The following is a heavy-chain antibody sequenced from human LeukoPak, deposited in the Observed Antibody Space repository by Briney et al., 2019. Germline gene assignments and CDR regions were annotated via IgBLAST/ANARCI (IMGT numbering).Heavy chain of an antibody. D-gene: IGHD3-10*01. CDR2: IYYGGVT. V-gene: IGHV4-59*12. CDR1: GGSISSFF. CDR3: AREAPPSYGSGSYYNVFVDSYGMDV. J-gene: IGHJ6*02. Sequence: SETLSLTCTVSGGSISSFFWSWIRQPPGKGLEWIGYIYYGGVTKYNPSLKSRVTISVDTSENQFSLKLSSVSAADTAVYYCAREAPPSYGSGSYYNVFVDSYGMDVWGQGTTVTVSS.